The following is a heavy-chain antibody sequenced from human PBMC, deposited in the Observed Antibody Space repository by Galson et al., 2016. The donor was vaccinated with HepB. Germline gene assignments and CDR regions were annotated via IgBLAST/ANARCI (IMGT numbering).Heavy chain of an antibody. J-gene: IGHJ6*02. Sequence: SLRLSCAVSGVTVTSMFMNWVRQAPGKGLEWVSVIHGVGNIYYADSVGGRFTISRDNRENMVYLQMNSLRAEDTAVYYCAGEIGIANGIDVWGQGTTVTV. CDR2: IHGVGNI. CDR3: AGEIGIANGIDV. D-gene: IGHD2-21*01. CDR1: GVTVTSMF. V-gene: IGHV3-53*01.